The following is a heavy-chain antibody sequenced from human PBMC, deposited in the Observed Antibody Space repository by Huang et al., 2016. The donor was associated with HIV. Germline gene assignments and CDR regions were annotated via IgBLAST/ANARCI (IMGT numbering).Heavy chain of an antibody. Sequence: QVRLVQSGAAVKKPGASLKVSCKADGDTFLRYDTSWVRQAPGTGLEWVGRNRLDVGEPRYAKRFQGRLTMTRDTSTSTAYMELRSLGADDTAVYYCARDREFSSGWGWAGYYLDYWGQGTPVLVSS. V-gene: IGHV1-18*04. CDR2: NRLDVGEP. CDR3: ARDREFSSGWGWAGYYLDY. J-gene: IGHJ4*02. CDR1: GDTFLRYD. D-gene: IGHD6-19*01.